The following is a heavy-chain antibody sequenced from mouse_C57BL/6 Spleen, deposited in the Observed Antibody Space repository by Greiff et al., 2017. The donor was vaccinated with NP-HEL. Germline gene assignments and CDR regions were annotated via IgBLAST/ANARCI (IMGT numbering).Heavy chain of an antibody. J-gene: IGHJ4*01. CDR2: ISSGGSYT. V-gene: IGHV5-6*02. CDR3: ARHEGRSTMVTTRAMDY. Sequence: EVKLVESGGDLVKPGGSLKLSCAASGFAFSSYGMSWVRQTPDKRLEWVATISSGGSYTYSPDSVKGRFTISRDNAKNTLYLQMSSLKSEDTAMYYCARHEGRSTMVTTRAMDYWGQGTSVTVSS. D-gene: IGHD2-2*01. CDR1: GFAFSSYG.